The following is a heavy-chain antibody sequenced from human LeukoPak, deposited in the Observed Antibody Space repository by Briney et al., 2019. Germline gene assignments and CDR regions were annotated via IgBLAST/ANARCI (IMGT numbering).Heavy chain of an antibody. CDR1: GYIFSIYA. Sequence: ASVKVSCKASGYIFSIYAMNWVRQAPGQGLEWMGWINTNTGNPTYAQGFTGRFVFSLDTSVSTAYLQISSLKAEDTAVYYCARDSSSGGLDYWGQGTLVTVSS. CDR3: ARDSSSGGLDY. D-gene: IGHD6-6*01. V-gene: IGHV7-4-1*02. J-gene: IGHJ4*02. CDR2: INTNTGNP.